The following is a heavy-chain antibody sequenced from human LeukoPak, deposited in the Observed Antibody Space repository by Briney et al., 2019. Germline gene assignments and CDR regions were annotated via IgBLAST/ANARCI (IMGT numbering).Heavy chain of an antibody. Sequence: SETLSLTCTVSGGSISSYYWSWIRQPPGKGLEWIGYIYYSGSTNYNPSLKSRVTISVDTSKNQFSLKLSSVTAADTAVYYCARVSHSGSYSYYFDYWGQGTLVTVSS. CDR3: ARVSHSGSYSYYFDY. J-gene: IGHJ4*02. CDR2: IYYSGST. D-gene: IGHD1-26*01. CDR1: GGSISSYY. V-gene: IGHV4-59*01.